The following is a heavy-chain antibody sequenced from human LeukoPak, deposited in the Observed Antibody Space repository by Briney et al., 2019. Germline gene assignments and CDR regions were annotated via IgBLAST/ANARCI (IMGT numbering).Heavy chain of an antibody. CDR2: IQYDGSTK. D-gene: IGHD2-15*01. V-gene: IGHV3-30*02. Sequence: GGSLRLSCAASGFTFSSYDMHWVRQAPGKGREWVAFIQYDGSTKYYADSLKGRFTISRDNSKNTLYLQMNSLRTEHTAVYYCARDWPGISLHFDLWGRGTLITVSS. CDR1: GFTFSSYD. CDR3: ARDWPGISLHFDL. J-gene: IGHJ2*01.